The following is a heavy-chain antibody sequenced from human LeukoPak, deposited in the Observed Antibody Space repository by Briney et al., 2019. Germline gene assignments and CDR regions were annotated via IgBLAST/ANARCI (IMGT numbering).Heavy chain of an antibody. V-gene: IGHV1-69*13. Sequence: SVKASCKASGYTFTSYGISWVRQAPGQGLEWMGGIIPIFGTANYAQKFQGRVTITADESTSTAYMELSSLRSEDTAVYYCARAPGYSSSWYLFSDQNKYYFDYWGQGTLVTVSS. CDR1: GYTFTSYG. CDR2: IIPIFGTA. D-gene: IGHD6-13*01. CDR3: ARAPGYSSSWYLFSDQNKYYFDY. J-gene: IGHJ4*02.